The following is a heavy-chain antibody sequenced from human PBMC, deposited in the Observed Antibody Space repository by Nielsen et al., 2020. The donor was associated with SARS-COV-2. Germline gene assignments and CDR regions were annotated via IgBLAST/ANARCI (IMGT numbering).Heavy chain of an antibody. D-gene: IGHD3-16*01. J-gene: IGHJ6*04. Sequence: ADTLSLTCGVYDGSLSGFYWSWIRQPPGKGLEWIGDVNYSGRTNYNPSLKSRVTISVDTSKNQFSLKLTAVTAADPARYVCANEGAYAVDVWDTGTTVTVSS. CDR2: VNYSGRT. CDR1: DGSLSGFY. V-gene: IGHV4-34*01. CDR3: ANEGAYAVDV.